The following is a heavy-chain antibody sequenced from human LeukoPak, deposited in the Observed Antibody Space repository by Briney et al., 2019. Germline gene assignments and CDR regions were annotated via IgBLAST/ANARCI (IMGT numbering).Heavy chain of an antibody. CDR1: GFTFSSYG. J-gene: IGHJ3*02. CDR2: ISSSGGST. CDR3: ARLYYDFWSGYYKGDDAFDI. V-gene: IGHV3-23*01. Sequence: PGGSLRLSCGASGFTFSSYGMSWVRQAPGKGLEWVSAISSSGGSTYYADSVKGRFTFSRDNSKNTLYLQMNSLRAEDTAVYYCARLYYDFWSGYYKGDDAFDIWGQGTMVTVSS. D-gene: IGHD3-3*01.